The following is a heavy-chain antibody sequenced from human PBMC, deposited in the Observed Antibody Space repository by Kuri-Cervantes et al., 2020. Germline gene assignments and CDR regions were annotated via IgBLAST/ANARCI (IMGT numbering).Heavy chain of an antibody. CDR2: IIPVFGTA. J-gene: IGHJ6*02. CDR3: APRGRGSGWPGWFYYGMAV. D-gene: IGHD6-19*01. Sequence: SVKVSCKASGGTFSRYGINWVRQAPGQGLEWMGGIIPVFGTANYAQKFQDRVTITADESTSTGYMELSSLTSEDTALYYCAPRGRGSGWPGWFYYGMAVWGQGTTVTVSS. V-gene: IGHV1-69*13. CDR1: GGTFSRYG.